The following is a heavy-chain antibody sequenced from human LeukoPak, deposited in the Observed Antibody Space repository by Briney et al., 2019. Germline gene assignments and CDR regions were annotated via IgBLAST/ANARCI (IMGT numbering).Heavy chain of an antibody. CDR3: ARDYDYFSGHNLDAYDI. D-gene: IGHD2-15*01. V-gene: IGHV3-7*01. CDR1: GLTFSSYW. J-gene: IGHJ3*02. Sequence: GGSLRLSCVASGLTFSSYWMTWVRQAPGKALEWVANIKEDGSAKSYVDSVKGRFTISRDNAKNSLYLQMDSLRVEDTAVHYCARDYDYFSGHNLDAYDIWGQGTTVTVSS. CDR2: IKEDGSAK.